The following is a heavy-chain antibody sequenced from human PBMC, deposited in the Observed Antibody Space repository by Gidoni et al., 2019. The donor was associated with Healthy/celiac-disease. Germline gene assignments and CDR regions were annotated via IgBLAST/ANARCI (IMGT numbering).Heavy chain of an antibody. CDR1: GGSISSSSYY. Sequence: QLQLQESGSGLVKPSETLSLTCTVSGGSISSSSYYWGWIRQPPGKGLEWIGSIYYSGSTYYNPSLKSRVTISVDTSKNQFSLKLSSVTAADTAVYYCARLILGSGRASLFDYWGQGTLVTVSS. V-gene: IGHV4-39*01. D-gene: IGHD6-19*01. J-gene: IGHJ4*02. CDR3: ARLILGSGRASLFDY. CDR2: IYYSGST.